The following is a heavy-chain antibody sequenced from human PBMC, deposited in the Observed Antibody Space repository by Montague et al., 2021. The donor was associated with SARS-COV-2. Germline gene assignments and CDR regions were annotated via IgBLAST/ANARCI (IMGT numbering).Heavy chain of an antibody. CDR2: IYYSGST. Sequence: SETLSLTCAVYGGSFSGYYWSWIRQPPGKGLEWIGYIYYSGSTNYNPSLKSRVTISVDTSKNQFSLKLSSVTAADTAVYYCARGVSYYDSWSGYDYGMDVWGQGTTVTVSS. D-gene: IGHD3-3*01. CDR1: GGSFSGYY. CDR3: ARGVSYYDSWSGYDYGMDV. J-gene: IGHJ6*02. V-gene: IGHV4-59*01.